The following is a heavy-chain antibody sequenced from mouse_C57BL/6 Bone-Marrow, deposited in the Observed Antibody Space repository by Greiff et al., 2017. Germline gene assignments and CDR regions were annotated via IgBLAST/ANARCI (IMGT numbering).Heavy chain of an antibody. V-gene: IGHV5-9*01. CDR2: ISGGGGNT. D-gene: IGHD3-1*01. Sequence: DVQLVESGGGLVKPGGSLKLSCAASGFTFSSYTMSWVRQTPEKRLEWVATISGGGGNTYYPDSVKGRFTISRDNAKNTLYLQMSSLRSEDTALYYCARGLAGFDYWGQGTTLTVSS. CDR3: ARGLAGFDY. CDR1: GFTFSSYT. J-gene: IGHJ2*01.